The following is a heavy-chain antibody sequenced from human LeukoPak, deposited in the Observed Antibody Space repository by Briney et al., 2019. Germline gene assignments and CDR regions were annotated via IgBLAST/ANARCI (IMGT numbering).Heavy chain of an antibody. CDR1: GASISSHY. V-gene: IGHV4-59*11. D-gene: IGHD6-13*01. Sequence: SETLSLTCTVPGASISSHYWSWIRQSPGKGLEWIGYIYYSGSTNYNPSLKSRVTISVDTSKNQFSLKLSSVTAADTAVYYCTRDLANSWYYYWGRGILVTVSS. J-gene: IGHJ4*02. CDR3: TRDLANSWYYY. CDR2: IYYSGST.